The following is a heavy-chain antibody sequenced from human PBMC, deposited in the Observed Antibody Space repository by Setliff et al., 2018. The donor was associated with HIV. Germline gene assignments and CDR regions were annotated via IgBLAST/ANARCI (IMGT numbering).Heavy chain of an antibody. J-gene: IGHJ4*02. D-gene: IGHD5-12*01. CDR3: VKDQGYSGYDNYY. CDR1: GFIVSSNY. Sequence: PGGSLRLSCAASGFIVSSNYMSWVRQAPGKGLEWVSVIYTDGTRYDADSMKGRFTITRDNAKNSLYLQMNSLRAEDTAVYYCVKDQGYSGYDNYYWGQGTLVTVSS. CDR2: IYTDGTR. V-gene: IGHV3-53*01.